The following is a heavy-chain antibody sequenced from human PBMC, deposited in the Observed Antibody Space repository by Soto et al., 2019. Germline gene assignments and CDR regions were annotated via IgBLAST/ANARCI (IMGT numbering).Heavy chain of an antibody. J-gene: IGHJ6*02. D-gene: IGHD2-2*01. V-gene: IGHV1-69*01. Sequence: QVQLVQSGAEVKKPGSSVKVSCKASGGTFSSYAISLVRQAPGHGLEWMGGIIPIADTTHYAQKFQGRVTSTADESTSTAYMELSSLRSEDTAVYYWARSQGSSTSLEIYYYYYSGMDVWGQGNTVTVSS. CDR3: ARSQGSSTSLEIYYYYYSGMDV. CDR1: GGTFSSYA. CDR2: IIPIADTT.